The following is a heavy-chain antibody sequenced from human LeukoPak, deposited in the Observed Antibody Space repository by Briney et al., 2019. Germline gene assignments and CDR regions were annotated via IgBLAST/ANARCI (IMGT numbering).Heavy chain of an antibody. D-gene: IGHD3-9*01. J-gene: IGHJ4*02. V-gene: IGHV3-23*01. CDR3: AKGDDYDILTGYPATGYFDY. CDR1: GFTFSSYA. Sequence: GGSLRLSCAASGFTFSSYAMSWVRQAPGKGLEWVSAISGSGGSTYYADSVKGRFTISRDNSKNTLYLQMNSLRAEDTAVYYCAKGDDYDILTGYPATGYFDYWGQGTLVTVSS. CDR2: ISGSGGST.